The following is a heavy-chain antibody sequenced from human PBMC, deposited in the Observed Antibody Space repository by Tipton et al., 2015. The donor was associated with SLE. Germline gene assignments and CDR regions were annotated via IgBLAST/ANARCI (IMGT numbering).Heavy chain of an antibody. CDR3: ARLADGNRNWFDP. Sequence: TLSLTCTVSGFSISSYYWSWIRQHPGKGLEWIGYIYYTMSAYYNPSLKSRGIISLDTSKNQFSLKVKSVTAADTAVYYCARLADGNRNWFDPWGQGTLVTVSS. CDR2: IYYTMSA. J-gene: IGHJ5*02. V-gene: IGHV4-31*03. D-gene: IGHD6-13*01. CDR1: GFSISSYY.